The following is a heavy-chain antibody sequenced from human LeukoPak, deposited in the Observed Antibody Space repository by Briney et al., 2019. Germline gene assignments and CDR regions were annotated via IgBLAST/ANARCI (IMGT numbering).Heavy chain of an antibody. V-gene: IGHV1-18*04. J-gene: IGHJ6*02. CDR1: GYTFTSYG. CDR3: ARVDRLLWFGEFYGMDV. CDR2: ISAYNGNT. Sequence: ASVKVSCKASGYTFTSYGISWVRQAPGQGLEWMGWISAYNGNTNYAQKLQGRVTMTTDTSTSTAYMELRSLRSDDTAVYYCARVDRLLWFGEFYGMDVWGQGTTVTVSS. D-gene: IGHD3-10*01.